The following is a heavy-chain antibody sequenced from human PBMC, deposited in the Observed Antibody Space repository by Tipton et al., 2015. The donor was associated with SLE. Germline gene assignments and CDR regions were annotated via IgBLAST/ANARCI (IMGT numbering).Heavy chain of an antibody. V-gene: IGHV4-61*01. CDR2: IHSSGST. CDR1: GSSLNYGYY. D-gene: IGHD3-16*01. J-gene: IGHJ4*02. CDR3: ARSDGGY. Sequence: LRLSCDASGSSLNYGYYWGWFRQPPGKGLEWIGYIHSSGSTNYNSSLESRVTISIDTSRNQFSLKLTSVTAADTAVYYCARSDGGYWGQGTLVTVSS.